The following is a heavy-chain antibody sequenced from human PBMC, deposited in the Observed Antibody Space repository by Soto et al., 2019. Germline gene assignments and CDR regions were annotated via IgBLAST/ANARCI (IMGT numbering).Heavy chain of an antibody. V-gene: IGHV1-2*02. CDR2: INPNNGGT. CDR1: GYTFTAYY. D-gene: IGHD6-19*01. J-gene: IGHJ4*02. CDR3: ARDRAVAGTELDY. Sequence: ASVKVSCKPSGYTFTAYYMYWVRQAPGQGLEWMGWINPNNGGTKYAQKFQGRVTMTRDTSISTAYMELSGLRSDDTAVYYCARDRAVAGTELDYWGQGTLVTVSS.